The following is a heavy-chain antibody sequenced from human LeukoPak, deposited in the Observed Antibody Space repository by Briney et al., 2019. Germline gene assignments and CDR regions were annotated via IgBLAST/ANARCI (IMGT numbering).Heavy chain of an antibody. CDR2: IIPILGIA. Sequence: GSSVKVSCKASRGTFSRYAISWVRQAPGHGREWMGRIIPILGIAKYAQKFQGRVTITADKPTSTAYMELSSLRSEDTAVYYCASVPGIAAPSTDYWGQGTLVTVSS. D-gene: IGHD6-13*01. J-gene: IGHJ4*02. CDR3: ASVPGIAAPSTDY. V-gene: IGHV1-69*04. CDR1: RGTFSRYA.